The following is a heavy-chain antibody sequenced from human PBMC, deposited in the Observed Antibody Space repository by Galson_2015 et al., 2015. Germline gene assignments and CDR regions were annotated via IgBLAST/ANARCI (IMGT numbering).Heavy chain of an antibody. D-gene: IGHD3-22*01. CDR3: ARVILHYYYDSSGYYDY. V-gene: IGHV3-11*06. CDR2: ISSSSYT. CDR1: GFTFSDYY. Sequence: SLRLSCAASGFTFSDYYMSWIRQAPGKGLEWVSYISSSSYTNYADSVKGRFTISSDNAKNSLYLQMNSLRAEDTAVYYCARVILHYYYDSSGYYDYWGQGTLVTVSS. J-gene: IGHJ4*02.